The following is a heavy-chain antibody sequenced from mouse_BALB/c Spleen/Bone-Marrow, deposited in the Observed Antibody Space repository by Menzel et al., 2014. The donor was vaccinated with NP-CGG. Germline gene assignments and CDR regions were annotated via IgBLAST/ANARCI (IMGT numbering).Heavy chain of an antibody. CDR3: AKAAYYDYDGRAMDY. V-gene: IGHV1-14*01. D-gene: IGHD2-4*01. J-gene: IGHJ4*01. CDR2: INPYNDVT. CDR1: EYTFTSNI. Sequence: EVQLQQSGPELVKPGASVKMSCKASEYTFTSNIINWVKQKPGQGLEWIGYINPYNDVTKYNEKLKGKATLTSDMSSNTAYMELSSLTSEDSAVYYCAKAAYYDYDGRAMDYWGQGTPVIVSS.